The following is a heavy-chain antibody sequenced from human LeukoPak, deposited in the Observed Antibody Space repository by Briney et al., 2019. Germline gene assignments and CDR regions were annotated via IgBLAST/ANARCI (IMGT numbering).Heavy chain of an antibody. CDR3: ARALPGADAFDI. CDR2: INSDGSST. Sequence: GGSLRLSCAASGFTLSNSWMHWVRQAPGKGLVWVSRINSDGSSTSYADSVKGRFTISRDNSENTLYLQMNSLRAEDTAVYYCARALPGADAFDIWGHGTMVTVSS. J-gene: IGHJ3*02. V-gene: IGHV3-74*01. CDR1: GFTLSNSW.